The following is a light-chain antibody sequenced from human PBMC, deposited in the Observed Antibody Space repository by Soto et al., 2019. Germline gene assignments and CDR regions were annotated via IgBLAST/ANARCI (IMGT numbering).Light chain of an antibody. V-gene: IGKV1-39*01. CDR1: QSISAY. Sequence: LQMTQSPSSLSASVGDRVTITCRASQSISAYLSWYQHKPGKAPKLLIYAASTLQSGVQSRFSGSRSGTDFTLTSSSLQPEDFATYYCVQSYITLLTVGPGTKVDI. CDR3: VQSYITLLT. J-gene: IGKJ3*01. CDR2: AAS.